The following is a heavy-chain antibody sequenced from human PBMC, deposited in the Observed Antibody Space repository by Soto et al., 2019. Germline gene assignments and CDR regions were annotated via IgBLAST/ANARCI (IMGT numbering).Heavy chain of an antibody. J-gene: IGHJ4*02. D-gene: IGHD3-22*01. CDR2: IYYSGST. CDR3: ARHFCSSGYLTLDY. V-gene: IGHV4-59*08. Sequence: SETLSLTCTVSGGSISSYYWSWIRQPPGEGLEWIGYIYYSGSTNYNPSLKSRVTISVDTSKNQFSLKLSSVTAADTAVYYCARHFCSSGYLTLDYWGQGTLVTVSS. CDR1: GGSISSYY.